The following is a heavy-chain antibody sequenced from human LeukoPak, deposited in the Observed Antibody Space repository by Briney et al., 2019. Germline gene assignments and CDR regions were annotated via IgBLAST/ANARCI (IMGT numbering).Heavy chain of an antibody. J-gene: IGHJ6*03. V-gene: IGHV1-8*03. CDR3: ARSPTTVREHYYYYYMDV. CDR1: GYTFTSYD. D-gene: IGHD4-11*01. Sequence: EASVKVSCKASGYTFTSYDINWVRQATGQGLEWMGWMNPNSGNTGYAQKFQGRVTITRNTSTSTAYMELSSLRSEDTAVYYCARSPTTVREHYYYYYMDVWGKGTTVTVSS. CDR2: MNPNSGNT.